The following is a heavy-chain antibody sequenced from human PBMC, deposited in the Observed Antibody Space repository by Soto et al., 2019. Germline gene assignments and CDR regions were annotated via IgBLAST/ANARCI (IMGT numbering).Heavy chain of an antibody. CDR3: ARSATIFGVVTHPRGMDV. V-gene: IGHV5-10-1*01. D-gene: IGHD3-3*01. Sequence: PGESLKISCKGSGYSFTSYWISWVRQMPGKGLEWMGRIDPSDSYTNYSPSFQGHVTISADKSISTAYLQWSSLKASDTAMYYCARSATIFGVVTHPRGMDVWGQGTTVTVSS. J-gene: IGHJ6*02. CDR2: IDPSDSYT. CDR1: GYSFTSYW.